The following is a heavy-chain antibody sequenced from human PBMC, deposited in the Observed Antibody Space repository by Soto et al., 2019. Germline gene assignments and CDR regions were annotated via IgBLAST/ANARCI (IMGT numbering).Heavy chain of an antibody. D-gene: IGHD1-20*01. J-gene: IGHJ4*02. CDR2: IHHSGPT. V-gene: IGHV4-4*02. CDR1: GDSISSSEW. Sequence: QVQLQESGPGLVKPSGTLSLNCKVSGDSISSSEWWSWVRQPPGKGLEWIAEIHHSGPTNYNPSLQSGVTITVEKSKNQISLRLSTVTAADTAVYYCARGGITAVRNYYFDHWGQGTLVTVSS. CDR3: ARGGITAVRNYYFDH.